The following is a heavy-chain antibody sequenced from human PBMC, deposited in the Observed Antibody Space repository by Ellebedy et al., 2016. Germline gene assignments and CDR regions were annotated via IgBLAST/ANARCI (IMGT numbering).Heavy chain of an antibody. D-gene: IGHD2-15*01. J-gene: IGHJ4*02. V-gene: IGHV4-59*01. CDR2: IYYSGIT. CDR3: ARDVGGTRFFDY. CDR1: GGSISSYY. Sequence: SETLSLTCTVSGGSISSYYWSWIRQPPGKGLEWIASIYYSGITRYNPSLKSRVTISVDTSKNQFSLKLRSVTAADTAVYYCARDVGGTRFFDYWGQGTLVTVSS.